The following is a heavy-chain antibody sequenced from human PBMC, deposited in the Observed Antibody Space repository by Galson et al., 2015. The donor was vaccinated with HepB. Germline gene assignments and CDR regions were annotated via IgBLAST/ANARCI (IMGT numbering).Heavy chain of an antibody. Sequence: SLRLSCAASGFTFSSYAMSWVRQAPGKGLEWVSAISGSGGSTYYADSVKGRFTISRDNSKNTLYLQMNSLRAEDTAVYYCAKDPLEWSQGADAFDIWGQGTMVTVSS. V-gene: IGHV3-23*01. CDR1: GFTFSSYA. J-gene: IGHJ3*02. D-gene: IGHD3-3*01. CDR2: ISGSGGST. CDR3: AKDPLEWSQGADAFDI.